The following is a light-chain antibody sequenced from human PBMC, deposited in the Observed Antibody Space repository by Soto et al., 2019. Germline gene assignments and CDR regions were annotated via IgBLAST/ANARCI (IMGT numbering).Light chain of an antibody. CDR3: SSYASSSTLLV. CDR1: SSDVGGYNY. V-gene: IGLV2-14*01. CDR2: EVS. Sequence: QSALTQPASVSGSPGQSITISCTGTSSDVGGYNYVSWYQQHPGKAPKLMIYEVSSRPSGVSNRFSGSKSGNTASLTLSGLQAEDEADYYCSSYASSSTLLVFGGGTKLTVL. J-gene: IGLJ3*02.